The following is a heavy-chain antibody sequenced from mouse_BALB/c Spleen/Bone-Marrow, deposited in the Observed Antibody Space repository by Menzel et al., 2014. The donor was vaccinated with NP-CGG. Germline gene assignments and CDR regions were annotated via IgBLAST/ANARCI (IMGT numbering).Heavy chain of an antibody. D-gene: IGHD4-1*01. V-gene: IGHV1-84*02. CDR2: IYPGCGNT. CDR1: GYTFTDYY. CDR3: VRNWDPY. J-gene: IGHJ2*01. Sequence: QVQLKESGPELVKPGASVKISCKVSGYTFTDYYINWVKQKPGQGLEWIGWIYPGCGNTKYNEKFKGKATLTVDTSSSTAYMQLSSLTSEDTAVYFCVRNWDPYWGQGTTLTVSS.